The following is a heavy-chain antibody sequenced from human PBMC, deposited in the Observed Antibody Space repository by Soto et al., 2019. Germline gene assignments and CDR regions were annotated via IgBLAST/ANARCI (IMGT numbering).Heavy chain of an antibody. D-gene: IGHD2-15*01. CDR3: ARAYVVSVYDAFDI. Sequence: SETLSLTCAVYGGSFSGYYWSWIRQPPGKGLEWIGEINHSGSTNYNPSLKSRVTISVDTSKNQFSLKLSSVTAADTAVYYCARAYVVSVYDAFDIWGQGTMVTVSS. CDR1: GGSFSGYY. V-gene: IGHV4-34*01. CDR2: INHSGST. J-gene: IGHJ3*02.